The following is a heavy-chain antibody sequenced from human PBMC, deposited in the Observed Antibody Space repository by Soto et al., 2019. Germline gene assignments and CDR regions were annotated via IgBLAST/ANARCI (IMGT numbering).Heavy chain of an antibody. D-gene: IGHD3-10*01. CDR2: ISGSGGST. Sequence: GGSLRLSCAASGFTFSSYAMSWVRQAPGKGLERVSAISGSGGSTYYADSVKGRFTISRDNSKNTLYLQMNSLRAEDTAVYYCAKDPLLWFGELNYYYYGMDVWGQGTTVTVSS. V-gene: IGHV3-23*01. CDR3: AKDPLLWFGELNYYYYGMDV. J-gene: IGHJ6*02. CDR1: GFTFSSYA.